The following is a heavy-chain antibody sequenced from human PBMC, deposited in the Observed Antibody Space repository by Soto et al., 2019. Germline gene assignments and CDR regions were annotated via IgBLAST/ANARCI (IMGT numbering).Heavy chain of an antibody. V-gene: IGHV3-23*01. CDR3: AQIITMTVS. D-gene: IGHD3-22*01. CDR2: ITASGGRT. Sequence: PGGSLRLSCTASGFTFSSYAMTWVRQAPGRGLEGVSGITASGGRTFYADSVKGRFTISRDNSRSTLYLQMNSLRAEDTAVYYCAQIITMTVSWGQGTLVTVSS. CDR1: GFTFSSYA. J-gene: IGHJ4*02.